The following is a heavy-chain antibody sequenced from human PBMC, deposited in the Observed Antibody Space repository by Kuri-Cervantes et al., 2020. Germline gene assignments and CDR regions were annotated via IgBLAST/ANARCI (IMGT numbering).Heavy chain of an antibody. CDR2: MNPNSGNT. Sequence: ASVKVSCKASGYTFTSYGMSWVRQAPGQGLEWMGWMNPNSGNTGYAQKFQGRVTMTRNTSISTAYMELSSLTSEDTAVYFCARGAVLDFWSGHYVNWFDPWGQGTLVTVSS. V-gene: IGHV1-8*02. CDR1: GYTFTSYG. D-gene: IGHD3-3*01. J-gene: IGHJ5*02. CDR3: ARGAVLDFWSGHYVNWFDP.